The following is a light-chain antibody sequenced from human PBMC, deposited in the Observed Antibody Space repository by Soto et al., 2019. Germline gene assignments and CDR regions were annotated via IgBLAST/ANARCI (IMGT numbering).Light chain of an antibody. V-gene: IGKV3-11*01. CDR3: QQRRNWPLT. CDR1: QSVSSY. Sequence: EIVLTQSPATLSLSPGERATLSCRASQSVSSYFAWYQQKPGQPPRLLIYDASNRATGIPARFSGSGSGTVIPITISSLNPEDFAVYYWQQRRNWPLTFGKGTKVEIK. CDR2: DAS. J-gene: IGKJ1*01.